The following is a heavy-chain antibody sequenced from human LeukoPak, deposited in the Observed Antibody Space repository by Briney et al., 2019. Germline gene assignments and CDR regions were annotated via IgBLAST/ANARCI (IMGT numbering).Heavy chain of an antibody. D-gene: IGHD5-18*01. CDR1: GFTFSDYY. CDR2: ISSSSSDT. V-gene: IGHV3-11*06. CDR3: TRGHTVIIY. Sequence: PGGSLRLSCAASGFTFSDYYMSWFRQAPGKGLEWVSYISSSSSDTNYADSGKGRFTISRDNAKNSLYLQMNSLRAEDTAVYYCTRGHTVIIYWGQGTLVTVSS. J-gene: IGHJ4*02.